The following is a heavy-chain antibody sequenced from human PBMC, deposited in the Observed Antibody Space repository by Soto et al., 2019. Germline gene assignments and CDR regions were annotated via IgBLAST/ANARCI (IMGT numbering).Heavy chain of an antibody. CDR1: GLTFNRYW. D-gene: IGHD2-15*01. CDR2: INTDGSKT. V-gene: IGHV3-74*01. CDR3: AREFCSGGNCYTYYFDP. J-gene: IGHJ5*02. Sequence: GGSLRLSCAASGLTFNRYWMHWVRHAPGKGLVWVSHINTDGSKTNDADSVKGRFTISRDNAKSTLFLQMNSLRDEDTAVYYCAREFCSGGNCYTYYFDPWGQGIPVTV.